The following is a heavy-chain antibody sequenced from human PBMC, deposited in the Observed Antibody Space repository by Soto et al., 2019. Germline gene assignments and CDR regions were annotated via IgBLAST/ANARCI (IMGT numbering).Heavy chain of an antibody. Sequence: QVQLQESGAGLVKPSETLSLTCTVSGGSISSYYLSWIRQPPGKGLEWIGYIYYSGSTNYNPSLKSRVTTTVDTSKNQFTLKLSSVTAADTAVYYCARRYGSCFDYWGQGTLVTVSS. CDR2: IYYSGST. V-gene: IGHV4-59*08. J-gene: IGHJ4*02. D-gene: IGHD5-18*01. CDR3: ARRYGSCFDY. CDR1: GGSISSYY.